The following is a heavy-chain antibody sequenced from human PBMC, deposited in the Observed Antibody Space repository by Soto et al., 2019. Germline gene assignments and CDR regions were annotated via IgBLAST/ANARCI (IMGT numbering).Heavy chain of an antibody. CDR1: GYSFTDYW. CDR3: ARQNQDDDSFDI. D-gene: IGHD2-2*01. J-gene: IGHJ3*02. CDR2: LYPIDSDT. V-gene: IGHV5-51*01. Sequence: GESLKISCKGSGYSFTDYWIGWVRQMPGKGLECMGILYPIDSDTRYSPSFQGQVTISADNSISTAYLQWSSLKASDTAMYYCARQNQDDDSFDIWGQGTMVTVSS.